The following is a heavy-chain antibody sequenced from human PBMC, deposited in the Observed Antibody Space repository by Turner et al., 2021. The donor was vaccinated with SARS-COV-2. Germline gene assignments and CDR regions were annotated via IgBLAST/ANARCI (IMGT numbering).Heavy chain of an antibody. Sequence: EVQLLESGGGLVQPGGSLRLSCAASGFTFDDYAMHWVRQAPGKGLEWVSGISWNSGIIGYADSVKGRFTISRDNAKNSLYLQMNSLRAEDTALYYCAKDIGSGYGDYFDYWGQGTLVTVSS. V-gene: IGHV3-9*01. CDR1: GFTFDDYA. CDR3: AKDIGSGYGDYFDY. D-gene: IGHD4-17*01. J-gene: IGHJ4*02. CDR2: ISWNSGII.